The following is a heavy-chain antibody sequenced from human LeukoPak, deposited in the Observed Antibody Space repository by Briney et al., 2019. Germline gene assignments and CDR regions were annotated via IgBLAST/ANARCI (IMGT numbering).Heavy chain of an antibody. CDR1: GFTFSSYS. Sequence: PGGSLRLSCAASGFTFSSYSMNWVRQAPGKGLEWVSSIRSSSSYIYYADSVKGRFTISRDNAKNSLYLQMNSLRAEDTAVYYCARDVTMIVVVSHAFDIWGQGTMVTVSS. D-gene: IGHD3-22*01. CDR2: IRSSSSYI. CDR3: ARDVTMIVVVSHAFDI. J-gene: IGHJ3*02. V-gene: IGHV3-21*01.